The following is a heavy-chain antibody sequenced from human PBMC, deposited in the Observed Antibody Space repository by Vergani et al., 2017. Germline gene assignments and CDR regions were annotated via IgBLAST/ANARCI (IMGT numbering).Heavy chain of an antibody. V-gene: IGHV3-23*01. D-gene: IGHD4-23*01. J-gene: IGHJ4*02. Sequence: EVQLLESGGGLVQPGGSLRLSCAASGFTFSSYAMSWVRQAPGKGLEWISAISGSGGSTYYADSVKGRFTISRDNSKNTLYLQMNSLRAEDTAVYYCAKVKWNTVVTRVFDYWGQGTLVTVSS. CDR3: AKVKWNTVVTRVFDY. CDR2: ISGSGGST. CDR1: GFTFSSYA.